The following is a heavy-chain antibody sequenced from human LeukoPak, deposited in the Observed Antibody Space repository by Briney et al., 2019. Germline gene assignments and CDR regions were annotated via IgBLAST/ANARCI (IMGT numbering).Heavy chain of an antibody. J-gene: IGHJ4*02. CDR1: GFTFSSYW. CDR2: INNDGTSS. Sequence: PGGSLRLSCAASGFTFSSYWMHWVRQTPGKGLVWVSRINNDGTSSTYADSVKGRFTISRDNAKNTLYLQMNSLRAEDTAVYYCARDAYSSVESWGQGTLVTVSS. D-gene: IGHD6-19*01. V-gene: IGHV3-74*01. CDR3: ARDAYSSVES.